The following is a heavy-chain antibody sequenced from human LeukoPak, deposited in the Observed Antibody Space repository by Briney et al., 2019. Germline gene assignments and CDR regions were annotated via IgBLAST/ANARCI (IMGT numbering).Heavy chain of an antibody. CDR2: INPINGYT. Sequence: GSSVKVSCKASGYTFTSYDINWVRQATGQGLEWMGWINPINGYTGYAQKFQGRVTMTGNTSISTAYMELSSLRSEDVAVYYCARGNRLYTSSWSALAFDIWGQGTMVTVSS. V-gene: IGHV1-8*01. J-gene: IGHJ3*02. CDR3: ARGNRLYTSSWSALAFDI. D-gene: IGHD6-13*01. CDR1: GYTFTSYD.